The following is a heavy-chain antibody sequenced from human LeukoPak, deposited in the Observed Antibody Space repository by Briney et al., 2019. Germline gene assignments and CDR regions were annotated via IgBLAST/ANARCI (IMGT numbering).Heavy chain of an antibody. Sequence: GGSLRLSCATSGFTFSNHAMHWVRQATGKGLEWVSAIGTAGDTFYPGSVKGRFTISRENAKNSLSLQINSLKAEDTAVYYCARGIHDYGDYHFDYWGQGTLVTVSS. CDR3: ARGIHDYGDYHFDY. CDR1: GFTFSNHA. J-gene: IGHJ4*02. D-gene: IGHD4-17*01. CDR2: IGTAGDT. V-gene: IGHV3-13*01.